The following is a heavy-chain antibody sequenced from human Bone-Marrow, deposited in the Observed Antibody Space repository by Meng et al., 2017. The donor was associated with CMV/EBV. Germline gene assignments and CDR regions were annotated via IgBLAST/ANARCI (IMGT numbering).Heavy chain of an antibody. CDR3: ARDTPSRVPAAI. D-gene: IGHD2-2*01. CDR2: FDPEDGET. V-gene: IGHV1-24*01. CDR1: GYSLTGLS. Sequence: ASVKVSCKVSGYSLTGLSRHWVRQAPGKGLEWMGGFDPEDGETIYAQKFQGRVTMAVDTSTDTAYMQLSRLTSEDTAIYYCARDTPSRVPAAIWGQGTMVTVSS. J-gene: IGHJ3*02.